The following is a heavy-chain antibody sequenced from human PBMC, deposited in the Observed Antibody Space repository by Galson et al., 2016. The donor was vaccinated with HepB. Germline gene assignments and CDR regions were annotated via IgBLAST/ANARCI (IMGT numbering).Heavy chain of an antibody. J-gene: IGHJ5*02. CDR1: GGSFSDYS. CDR2: INHSGST. V-gene: IGHV4-34*01. Sequence: SETLSLTCAVYGGSFSDYSWSWIRQPPGKGLEWIGEINHSGSTIYNPSLKSRVTMSVDTSKNQFSLKLNSVTAADTAVYFCARDRYTSGYYSRFWFDPWGPGSLVTVSS. D-gene: IGHD6-19*01. CDR3: ARDRYTSGYYSRFWFDP.